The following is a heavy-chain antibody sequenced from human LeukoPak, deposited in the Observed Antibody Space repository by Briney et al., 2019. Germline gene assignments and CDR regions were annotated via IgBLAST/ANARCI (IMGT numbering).Heavy chain of an antibody. CDR3: ARDSSAYGGNLDY. J-gene: IGHJ4*02. CDR2: IIPIFGTA. CDR1: GVTFSSYA. Sequence: SVKVSCKASGVTFSSYAISWVRQAPGQGLEWMGGIIPIFGTANYAQKFQGRVTITADESTSTAYMELSSLRSEDTAVYYCARDSSAYGGNLDYWGQGTLVTVSS. D-gene: IGHD4-23*01. V-gene: IGHV1-69*13.